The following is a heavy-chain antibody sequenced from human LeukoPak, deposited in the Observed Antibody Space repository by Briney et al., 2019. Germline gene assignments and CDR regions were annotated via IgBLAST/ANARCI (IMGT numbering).Heavy chain of an antibody. D-gene: IGHD6-19*01. Sequence: GGSLRLSCAASGFTFSDYYMSWIRQAPGKGLEWVANIEQDGSEKNYVDSVKGRFTISRDNGANSLYLQMNNLRVEDTGVYYCVGGIGWLPDYWGQGTLVTVSS. V-gene: IGHV3-7*01. J-gene: IGHJ4*02. CDR2: IEQDGSEK. CDR3: VGGIGWLPDY. CDR1: GFTFSDYY.